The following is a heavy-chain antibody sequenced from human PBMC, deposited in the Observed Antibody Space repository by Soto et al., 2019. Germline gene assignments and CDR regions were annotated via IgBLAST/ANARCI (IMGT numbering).Heavy chain of an antibody. CDR3: ARGEVVAATKNYYYGMDV. Sequence: ASVKVSCKASGYTFTSYGISWVRQAPGQGLEWMGWISAYNGNTNYAQKLQGRVTMTTDTPTSTAYMELRSLRSDDTAVYYCARGEVVAATKNYYYGMDVWGQGTTVTVSS. J-gene: IGHJ6*02. CDR2: ISAYNGNT. V-gene: IGHV1-18*01. CDR1: GYTFTSYG. D-gene: IGHD2-15*01.